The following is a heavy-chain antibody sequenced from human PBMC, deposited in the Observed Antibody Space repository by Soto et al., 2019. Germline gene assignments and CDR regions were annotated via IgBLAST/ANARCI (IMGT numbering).Heavy chain of an antibody. CDR3: ASLFYGDTYYFDY. J-gene: IGHJ4*02. V-gene: IGHV4-61*05. CDR1: RGSISSGSYY. CDR2: IYYSGST. Sequence: SETLSLTCSVSRGSISSGSYYWAWIRQTPGKGLEWIGYIYYSGSTNYNPSLKSRVTISVDTSKNQFSLKLSSVTAADTAVYYCASLFYGDTYYFDYWGQGTLVTVS. D-gene: IGHD4-17*01.